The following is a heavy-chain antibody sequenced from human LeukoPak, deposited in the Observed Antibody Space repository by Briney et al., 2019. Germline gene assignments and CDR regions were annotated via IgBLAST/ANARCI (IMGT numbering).Heavy chain of an antibody. CDR1: GFSFSSYA. CDR2: ISGSSNT. D-gene: IGHD2-2*01. V-gene: IGHV3-23*01. Sequence: PGGSLRLSCAASGFSFSSYAMRWVRRAPGKGLEWVSRISGSSNTYYADSVKGRFTISRDNSKNTLYLQMNSLRAEDTAVYYCAKGESQPKYYFDYWGQGTLVTVSS. CDR3: AKGESQPKYYFDY. J-gene: IGHJ4*02.